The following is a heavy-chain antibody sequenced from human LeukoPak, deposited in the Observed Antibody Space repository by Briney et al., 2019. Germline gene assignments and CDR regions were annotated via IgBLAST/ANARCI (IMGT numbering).Heavy chain of an antibody. CDR2: ISGSGGST. J-gene: IGHJ6*03. V-gene: IGHV3-23*01. CDR3: AKDRNVYAAQGYMDV. CDR1: GFSVANYH. D-gene: IGHD2-8*01. Sequence: PGGSLRISCAASGFSVANYHMSWVRQAPGKGLEWVSAISGSGGSTYYADSVKGRFTISRDNSKNTLYLQMNSLRAEDTAVYYCAKDRNVYAAQGYMDVWGKGTTVTVSS.